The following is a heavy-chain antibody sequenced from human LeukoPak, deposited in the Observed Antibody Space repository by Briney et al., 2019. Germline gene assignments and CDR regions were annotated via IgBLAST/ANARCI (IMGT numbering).Heavy chain of an antibody. CDR2: INTSGST. J-gene: IGHJ5*02. Sequence: SETLSLTCTVSGGSISSGSYYWSWTRQPAGKGLEWIGRINTSGSTNYNPSLKSRVTISVDTSKNQFSLKLTSVTAADTAVYYCVSAKFLVRGVSWFDPWGQGTLVTVSS. V-gene: IGHV4-61*02. D-gene: IGHD3-10*01. CDR1: GGSISSGSYY. CDR3: VSAKFLVRGVSWFDP.